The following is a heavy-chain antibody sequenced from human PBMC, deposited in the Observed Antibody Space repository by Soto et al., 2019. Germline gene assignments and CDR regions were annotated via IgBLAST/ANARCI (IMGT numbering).Heavy chain of an antibody. D-gene: IGHD5-18*01. J-gene: IGHJ6*02. CDR3: ARDGSSSCYSYDYHGMDV. V-gene: IGHV3-7*05. CDR2: INQDGSEK. CDR1: GFTFRTYW. Sequence: EVQLVESGGGLVQPGGSLRLSCGASGFTFRTYWLSWVRQVPGKGLEWVANINQDGSEKNYVDSVKGRFTISRDNAKNSLSLQMSSLRAEDTALYYCARDGSSSCYSYDYHGMDVWGQGTTVTVSS.